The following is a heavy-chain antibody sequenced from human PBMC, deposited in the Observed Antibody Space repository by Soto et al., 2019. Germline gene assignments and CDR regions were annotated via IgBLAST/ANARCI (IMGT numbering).Heavy chain of an antibody. V-gene: IGHV4-31*03. Sequence: SETLSLTCTVSGGSISSGGYYWSWIRQHPGKGLEWIGYIYYSGSTYYNPSLKSRVTISVDTSKNQFSLKLSSVTAADTAVYYCARYGRGYCSGGSCTGYYGMDVWGQGTTVTVSS. D-gene: IGHD2-15*01. CDR2: IYYSGST. CDR1: GGSISSGGYY. CDR3: ARYGRGYCSGGSCTGYYGMDV. J-gene: IGHJ6*02.